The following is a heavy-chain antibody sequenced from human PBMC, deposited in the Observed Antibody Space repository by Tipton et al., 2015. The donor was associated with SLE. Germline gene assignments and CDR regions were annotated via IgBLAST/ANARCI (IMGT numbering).Heavy chain of an antibody. J-gene: IGHJ4*02. CDR3: AKDIAAAGFDY. D-gene: IGHD6-13*01. Sequence: SLRLSCAASGFTFSTYAMSWVRQVPGMGLEWVSAISGSGTHTYYADSVKGRFTISRDNSKTTLYLQMNSLRAEDTAIFYCAKDIAAAGFDYWVRGTLVTVSS. V-gene: IGHV3-23*01. CDR1: GFTFSTYA. CDR2: ISGSGTHT.